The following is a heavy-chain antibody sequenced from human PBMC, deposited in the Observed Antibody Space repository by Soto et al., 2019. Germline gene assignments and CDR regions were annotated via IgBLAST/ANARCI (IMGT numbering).Heavy chain of an antibody. CDR1: GGSISSSSYY. CDR3: ARHKWELPMDFDF. CDR2: IYYSGST. Sequence: SETLSLTCTVSGGSISSSSYYWGWIRQPPGKGLEWIGSIYYSGSTYYNPSLKSRVTISVDTSKNQFSLKLSSVTAADTAVYYCARHKWELPMDFDFWGQGTLVTGSA. J-gene: IGHJ4*02. D-gene: IGHD1-26*01. V-gene: IGHV4-39*01.